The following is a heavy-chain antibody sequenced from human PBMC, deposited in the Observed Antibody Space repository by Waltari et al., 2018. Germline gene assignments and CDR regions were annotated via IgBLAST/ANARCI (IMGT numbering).Heavy chain of an antibody. CDR2: IWYDGSNK. J-gene: IGHJ1*01. CDR1: GFTFSSYG. D-gene: IGHD6-25*01. CDR3: ARGSSDIPFQH. V-gene: IGHV3-33*01. Sequence: QVQLVESGGGVVQPGRSLRLSCAASGFTFSSYGMHWVRQAPGKGLEWVAVIWYDGSNKYYADSVKGRFTISRDNSKNTLYLQMNSLRAEDTAVYYCARGSSDIPFQHWGQGTLVTVSS.